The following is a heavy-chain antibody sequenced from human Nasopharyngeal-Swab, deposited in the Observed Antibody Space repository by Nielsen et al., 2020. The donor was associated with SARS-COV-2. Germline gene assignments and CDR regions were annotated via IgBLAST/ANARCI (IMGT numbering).Heavy chain of an antibody. V-gene: IGHV3-73*01. J-gene: IGHJ4*02. D-gene: IGHD2-15*01. CDR3: TSRSGREDY. CDR2: IRSKANSYAT. Sequence: WIRQPPGKGLEWVGRIRSKANSYATAYAASVKGRFTISRDDSKNTAYLQMNSLKTEDTAVYYCTSRSGREDYWGQGTPVTVSS.